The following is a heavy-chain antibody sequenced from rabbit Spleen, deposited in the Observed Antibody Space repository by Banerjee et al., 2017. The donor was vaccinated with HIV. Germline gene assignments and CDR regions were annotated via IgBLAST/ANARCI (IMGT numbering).Heavy chain of an antibody. Sequence: QEQLVESGGGLVQPEGSLTLTCKASGVSFNDKDVMCWVRQAPGKGLESVACIYPDSSGSTYYASWAKGRFTISKTSSTTVTLEMTSLTAADTATYFCARGSAAMTMMITGFYLNLWGPGTLVTVS. CDR3: ARGSAAMTMMITGFYLNL. CDR1: GVSFNDKDV. D-gene: IGHD2-1*01. V-gene: IGHV1S45*01. CDR2: IYPDSSGST. J-gene: IGHJ4*01.